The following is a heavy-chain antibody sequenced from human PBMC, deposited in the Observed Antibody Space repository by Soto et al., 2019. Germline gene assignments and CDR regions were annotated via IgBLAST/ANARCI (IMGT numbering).Heavy chain of an antibody. CDR3: ARDNWNDKLDY. V-gene: IGHV3-53*04. J-gene: IGHJ4*02. CDR1: GFTFSSYA. Sequence: PGGSLRLSCAASGFTFSSYAMSWVRQAPGKGLEWVSVIYSGGNTYYADSVKGRFTISRHNSKNTLYLQMSSLRTEDTAVYYCARDNWNDKLDYWGQGTRVTVSS. D-gene: IGHD1-1*01. CDR2: IYSGGNT.